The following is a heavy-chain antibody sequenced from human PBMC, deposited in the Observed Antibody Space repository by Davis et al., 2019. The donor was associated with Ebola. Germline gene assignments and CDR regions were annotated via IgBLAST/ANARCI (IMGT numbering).Heavy chain of an antibody. CDR2: INPSGCST. CDR3: ARERIVVVVAATLNEHYYYGMDV. CDR1: RYTFPSYY. D-gene: IGHD2-15*01. Sequence: AASVKVSCKASRYTFPSYYMHWVRQAPGQGLEWMGIINPSGCSTSYAQKFQGRVTMTRDTSTSTVYMELSSLRSEDTAVYYCARERIVVVVAATLNEHYYYGMDVWGQGTTVTVSS. J-gene: IGHJ6*02. V-gene: IGHV1-46*03.